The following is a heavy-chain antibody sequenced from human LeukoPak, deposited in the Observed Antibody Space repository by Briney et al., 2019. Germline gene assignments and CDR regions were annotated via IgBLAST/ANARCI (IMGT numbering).Heavy chain of an antibody. CDR2: ISSSSSYI. D-gene: IGHD3-3*01. CDR3: ARAPSRSEQFDP. CDR1: GFTFSSYS. V-gene: IGHV3-21*01. Sequence: GGSLRLSCAASGFTFSSYSMNWVRQAPGKGLEWVSSISSSSSYIYYADSVKGRFTISRDNAKNSLYLQMNSLRVEDTAVYFCARAPSRSEQFDPWGQGTLVTVSS. J-gene: IGHJ5*02.